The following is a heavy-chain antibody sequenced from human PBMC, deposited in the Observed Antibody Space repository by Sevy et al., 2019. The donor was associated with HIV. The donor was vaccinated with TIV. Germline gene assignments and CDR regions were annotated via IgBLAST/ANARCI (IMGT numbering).Heavy chain of an antibody. V-gene: IGHV3-48*02. J-gene: IGHJ4*02. CDR2: ISSSSTTI. CDR1: GFTFSSFG. CDR3: ARGYTGYDVGPLDY. D-gene: IGHD5-12*01. Sequence: GESLKISCAASGFTFSSFGMNWVRQAPGKGLEWVSYISSSSTTIYYADSVKGRFTISRDNAKNSLYLQMNSLRDEDTAVYYCARGYTGYDVGPLDYWGQGTLVTVSS.